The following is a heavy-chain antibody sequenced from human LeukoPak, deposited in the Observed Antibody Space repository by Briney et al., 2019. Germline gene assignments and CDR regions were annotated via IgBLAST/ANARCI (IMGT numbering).Heavy chain of an antibody. V-gene: IGHV1-18*01. Sequence: ASVKVSCKASGYTFTSYGVSWVRQAPGQGLEWLGWISTNNGNTNHAQKFQGRVTMTTDTSTSTAYMELSSLRSEDTAVYYCARETGSRFDYWGQGTLVTVSS. CDR2: ISTNNGNT. J-gene: IGHJ4*02. D-gene: IGHD2-2*01. CDR1: GYTFTSYG. CDR3: ARETGSRFDY.